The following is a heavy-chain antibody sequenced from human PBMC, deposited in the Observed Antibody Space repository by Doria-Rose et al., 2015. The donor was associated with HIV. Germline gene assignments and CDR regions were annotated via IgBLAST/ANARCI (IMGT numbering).Heavy chain of an antibody. CDR1: GDSIHNFY. CDR3: ARDRGDY. Sequence: QVQLQESGPGLVKPSETLSLTCTVSGDSIHNFYWTWVRQAAGKGLEWIGRIYSTGSTTYNPSLQSRVTISIDTSRSQSPLSLRSVTAADTAFYFCARDRGDYWGQGALVTVTS. J-gene: IGHJ4*02. V-gene: IGHV4-4*07. CDR2: IYSTGST.